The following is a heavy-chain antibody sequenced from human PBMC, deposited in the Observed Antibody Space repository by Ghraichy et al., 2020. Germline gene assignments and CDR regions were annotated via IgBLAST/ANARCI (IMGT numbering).Heavy chain of an antibody. Sequence: SVKVSCKSAGFTLTSPVVHWVRQPRRQRLEWIGWIVVGSGDTKYAQKFQERVTMTRDMSSSTAYMELSSLTSEDTAVYFCAIELNLEYWGQGTLVTVSS. V-gene: IGHV1-58*01. D-gene: IGHD5-24*01. CDR2: IVVGSGDT. CDR3: AIELNLEY. CDR1: GFTLTSPV. J-gene: IGHJ4*02.